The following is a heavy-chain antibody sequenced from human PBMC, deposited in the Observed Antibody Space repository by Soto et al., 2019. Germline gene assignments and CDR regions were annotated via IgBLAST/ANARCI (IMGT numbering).Heavy chain of an antibody. D-gene: IGHD6-19*01. Sequence: EVQLVESGGGLVKPGGSLRLSCAASGFTFSSYSMNWVRQAPGKGLEWVSSISSSSSYIYYADSVKGRFTISRDNAKNSLYLQMNSLRAEDTAVYYCASDCFLRSGWYRGTYYYGMDVWGQGTTVTVSS. CDR2: ISSSSSYI. V-gene: IGHV3-21*01. CDR3: ASDCFLRSGWYRGTYYYGMDV. J-gene: IGHJ6*02. CDR1: GFTFSSYS.